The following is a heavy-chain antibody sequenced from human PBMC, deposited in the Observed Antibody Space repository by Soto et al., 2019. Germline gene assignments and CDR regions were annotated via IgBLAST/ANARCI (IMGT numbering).Heavy chain of an antibody. V-gene: IGHV4-30-4*01. D-gene: IGHD4-17*01. CDR1: GGSISSGDYY. J-gene: IGHJ5*02. Sequence: SETLSLTCTVSGGSISSGDYYWSWIRQPPGKGLEWIGYIYYSGSTYYNPSLKSRVTISVDTSKNQFSLKLSSVTAADTAVYYCARGAHDGDYDFSRFDPWGQGTLVTVSS. CDR2: IYYSGST. CDR3: ARGAHDGDYDFSRFDP.